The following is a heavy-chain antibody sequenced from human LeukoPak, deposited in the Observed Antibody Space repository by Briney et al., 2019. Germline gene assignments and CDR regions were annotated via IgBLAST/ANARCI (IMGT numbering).Heavy chain of an antibody. CDR1: GYTFTSYD. J-gene: IGHJ4*02. CDR2: MNPNSGNT. D-gene: IGHD3-3*01. Sequence: ALVKVSCKASGYTFTSYDINWVRQATGQGLEWMGWMNPNSGNTGYAQKFQGRVTMTRNTSISTAYMELSSLRSEDTAVYYCARGPDYDFWSGTFLRWGQGTLVTVSS. CDR3: ARGPDYDFWSGTFLR. V-gene: IGHV1-8*01.